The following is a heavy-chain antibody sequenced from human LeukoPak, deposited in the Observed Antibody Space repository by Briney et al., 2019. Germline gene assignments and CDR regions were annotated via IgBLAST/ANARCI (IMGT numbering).Heavy chain of an antibody. CDR2: IYYSGST. CDR1: GGSISSSSYY. CDR3: AYSGGASSGWRFDY. V-gene: IGHV4-39*01. J-gene: IGHJ4*02. D-gene: IGHD6-19*01. Sequence: PSETLSLTCTVSGGSISSSSYYWGWIRQPPGKGLEWIGSIYYSGSTYYNPSLKSRVTISVDTSKNQFSLKLSSVTAADTAVYYCAYSGGASSGWRFDYWGQGTLVNVSS.